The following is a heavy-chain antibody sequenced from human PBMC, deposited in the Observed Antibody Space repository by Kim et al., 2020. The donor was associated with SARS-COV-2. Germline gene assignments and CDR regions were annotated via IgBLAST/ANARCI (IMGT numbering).Heavy chain of an antibody. V-gene: IGHV1-3*01. CDR3: ARDSCSSTSCSTKDYYYYYGMDV. CDR1: GYTFTSYA. Sequence: ASVKVSCKASGYTFTSYAMHWVRQAPGQRLEWMGWINAGNGNTKYSQKFQGRVTITRDTSASTAYMELSSLRSEDTAVYYCARDSCSSTSCSTKDYYYYYGMDVWGQGTTVTVSS. CDR2: INAGNGNT. J-gene: IGHJ6*02. D-gene: IGHD2-2*01.